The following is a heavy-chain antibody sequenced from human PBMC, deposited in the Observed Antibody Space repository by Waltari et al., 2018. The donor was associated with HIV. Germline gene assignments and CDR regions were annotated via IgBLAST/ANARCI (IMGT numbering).Heavy chain of an antibody. CDR2: IKSKQSGWTV. J-gene: IGHJ4*02. CDR1: GFDFKKYW. D-gene: IGHD3-22*01. Sequence: EVQLVESGGGLVKPGESLRVSCAASGFDFKKYWMSWFRQAPEKGLEWVGRIKSKQSGWTVDYAAPVKGRFTISRDDSKNMMYLQMDSLESEDTAVYYCTTGSSGAEDYWGQGTLVTVSS. CDR3: TTGSSGAEDY. V-gene: IGHV3-15*01.